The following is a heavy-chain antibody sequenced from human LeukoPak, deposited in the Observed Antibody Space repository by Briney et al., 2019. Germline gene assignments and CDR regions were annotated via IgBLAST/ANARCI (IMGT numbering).Heavy chain of an antibody. D-gene: IGHD1-26*01. CDR1: GGSISSSSYY. J-gene: IGHJ4*02. V-gene: IGHV4-39*07. CDR3: ARDFNEWELPLARSAAPYYFDY. Sequence: SETLSLTCTVSGGSISSSSYYWGWIRQPPGKGLEWIGSIYYSGSTYYNPSLKSRVTISVDTSKNQFSLKLSSVTAADTAVYYCARDFNEWELPLARSAAPYYFDYWGQGTLVTVSS. CDR2: IYYSGST.